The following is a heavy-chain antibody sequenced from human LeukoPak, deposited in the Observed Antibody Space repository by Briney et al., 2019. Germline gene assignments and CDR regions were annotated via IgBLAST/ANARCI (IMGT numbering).Heavy chain of an antibody. CDR1: GFTFSSNW. J-gene: IGHJ4*02. CDR2: INQDGSGK. D-gene: IGHD7-27*01. CDR3: ARGRPGMGIVIDY. V-gene: IGHV3-7*01. Sequence: GGSLRLSCAASGFTFSSNWLSWVRQAPGKGLEWVANINQDGSGKYYVDSVKGRFSISRDSAKNSVYLQMDSLRAEDTAVYYCARGRPGMGIVIDYWGQGTLVTVSS.